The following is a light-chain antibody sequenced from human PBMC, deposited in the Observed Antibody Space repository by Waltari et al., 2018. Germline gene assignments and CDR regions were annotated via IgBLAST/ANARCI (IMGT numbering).Light chain of an antibody. J-gene: IGKJ2*01. CDR2: AAS. V-gene: IGKV1-39*01. Sequence: IQMTQSPSSLSASLGDRVTITCRASQSVSDYLNWYQQKPGKAPKLLIYAASSLQSGVPSTFSGSGSGTEFTLTISSLQIEDFATYYCQQRYSTPYTFGQGTKLEIK. CDR3: QQRYSTPYT. CDR1: QSVSDY.